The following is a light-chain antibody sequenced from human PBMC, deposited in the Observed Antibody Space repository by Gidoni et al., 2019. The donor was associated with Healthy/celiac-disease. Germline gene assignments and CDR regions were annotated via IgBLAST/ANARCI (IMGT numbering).Light chain of an antibody. Sequence: NFMLTQPHSVSESPGKTVTISCTRSSGSIASNYVQWYQQLPGRAPTTVIYEDNQRPSVVPDRFSGSIDSSSNSASLTISGLKTEDEADYYCQSYDSSTLYVFGTGTKVTVL. J-gene: IGLJ1*01. CDR3: QSYDSSTLYV. V-gene: IGLV6-57*04. CDR1: SGSIASNY. CDR2: EDN.